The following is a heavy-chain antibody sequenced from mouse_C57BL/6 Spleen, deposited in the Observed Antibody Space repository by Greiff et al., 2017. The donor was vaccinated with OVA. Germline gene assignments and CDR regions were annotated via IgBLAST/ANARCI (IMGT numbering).Heavy chain of an antibody. CDR1: GYTFTSYW. Sequence: QVQLQQSGAELVKPGASVKLSCKASGYTFTSYWMQWVKQRPGRGLEWIGEIDPSDSYTNYNQKFKGKATLTVDTSSSTAYMQLSSLTSEDSAVYYCARSYFDYWGQGTTLTVSS. V-gene: IGHV1-50*01. CDR3: ARSYFDY. CDR2: IDPSDSYT. J-gene: IGHJ2*01.